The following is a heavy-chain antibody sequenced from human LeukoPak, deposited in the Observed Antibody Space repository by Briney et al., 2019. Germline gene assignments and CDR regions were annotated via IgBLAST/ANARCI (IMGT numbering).Heavy chain of an antibody. CDR3: ARDRSFGTLDF. Sequence: PGGSLRLSCAASGFTFGDHYMDWVRQAPGKGLEWVSSISSSSSYIYYADSVKGRFTISRDNAKNSLYLQMNSLRAEDTAVYYCARDRSFGTLDFWGQGTLVTVSS. D-gene: IGHD5-18*01. CDR1: GFTFGDHY. V-gene: IGHV3-21*01. CDR2: ISSSSSYI. J-gene: IGHJ4*02.